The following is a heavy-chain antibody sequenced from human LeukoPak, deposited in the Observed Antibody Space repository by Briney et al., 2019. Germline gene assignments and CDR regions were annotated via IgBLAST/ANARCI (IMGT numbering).Heavy chain of an antibody. Sequence: GGSLRLSCAASGFTFSDHYMSWFRQAPGKGLEWVSFISGSGDAIFYADSVKGRFTISRDNAKNSLYLQMNSLRAEDTAVYYCARDGQWELKEGWGQGTLVTVSS. V-gene: IGHV3-11*04. CDR3: ARDGQWELKEG. D-gene: IGHD1-26*01. CDR2: ISGSGDAI. CDR1: GFTFSDHY. J-gene: IGHJ4*02.